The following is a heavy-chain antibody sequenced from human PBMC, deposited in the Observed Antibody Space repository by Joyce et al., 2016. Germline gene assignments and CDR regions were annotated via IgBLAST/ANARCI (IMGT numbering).Heavy chain of an antibody. Sequence: EVQLVESGGGLVKPGGSLRVSCAVSGFTLRKFTMNWVRQAPGKGLEWVSSIDNGSTNIYYADSVQGRFTISRDNAKNSLFLQMNSLRAEDTAIYYCAREIVATAFPPTGWFDRWGQGTLVTVSS. J-gene: IGHJ5*02. D-gene: IGHD2-15*01. CDR2: IDNGSTNI. CDR3: AREIVATAFPPTGWFDR. V-gene: IGHV3-21*04. CDR1: GFTLRKFT.